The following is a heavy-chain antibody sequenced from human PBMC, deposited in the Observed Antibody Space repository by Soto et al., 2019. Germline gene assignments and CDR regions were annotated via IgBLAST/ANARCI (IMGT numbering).Heavy chain of an antibody. Sequence: QVQLVQSGAEVKKPGASVKVSCKASGYTCASYDINWVRQATGQGLEWMGWMNPNSGNTGYAQKFPGRVPMTRNSSISTAYMELSSLRTARTAVYYCARSFTPAGLIKDVWCHGTKVPVSS. J-gene: IGHJ6*02. CDR1: GYTCASYD. CDR2: MNPNSGNT. CDR3: ARSFTPAGLIKDV. D-gene: IGHD6-13*01. V-gene: IGHV1-8*01.